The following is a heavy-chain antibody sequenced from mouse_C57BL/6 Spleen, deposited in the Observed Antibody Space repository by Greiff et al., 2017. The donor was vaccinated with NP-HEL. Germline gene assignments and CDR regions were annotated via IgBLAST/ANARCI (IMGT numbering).Heavy chain of an antibody. Sequence: EVQLQESGPVLVKPGASVKMSCKASGYTFTDYYMNWVKQSHGKSLEWIGVINPYNGGTSYNQKFKGKATLTVDKSSSTAYMELNSLTSEDSAVYYCARGNGNYGGVMDYWGQGTSVTVSS. D-gene: IGHD2-1*01. CDR1: GYTFTDYY. V-gene: IGHV1-19*01. J-gene: IGHJ4*01. CDR2: INPYNGGT. CDR3: ARGNGNYGGVMDY.